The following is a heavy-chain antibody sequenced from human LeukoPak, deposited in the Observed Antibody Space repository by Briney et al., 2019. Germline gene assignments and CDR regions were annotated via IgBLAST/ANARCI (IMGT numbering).Heavy chain of an antibody. V-gene: IGHV4-34*01. J-gene: IGHJ4*02. CDR2: IYHSGST. Sequence: SETLSLTCAVYGGSFSGYYWSWIRQPPGKGLEWIGSIYHSGSTYYNPSLKSRVTISVDTSKNQFSLKLSSVTPADTAVYYCARDGQSYYDFWSGYIQIDYWGQGTLVTVSS. D-gene: IGHD3-3*01. CDR1: GGSFSGYY. CDR3: ARDGQSYYDFWSGYIQIDY.